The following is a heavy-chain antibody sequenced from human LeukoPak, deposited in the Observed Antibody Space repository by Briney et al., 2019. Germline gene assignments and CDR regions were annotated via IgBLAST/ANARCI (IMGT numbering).Heavy chain of an antibody. Sequence: GGSLRLSCAASGFTFRSYWMSWVRQAPGKGLEWVANIKEDGSEKYYVDSVKGRFTISRDNAKNSLYQQMNSLRAEDTAVYYCARFGLTNWYFDLWGRGTLVTVSS. CDR2: IKEDGSEK. V-gene: IGHV3-7*01. J-gene: IGHJ2*01. CDR3: ARFGLTNWYFDL. CDR1: GFTFRSYW. D-gene: IGHD3/OR15-3a*01.